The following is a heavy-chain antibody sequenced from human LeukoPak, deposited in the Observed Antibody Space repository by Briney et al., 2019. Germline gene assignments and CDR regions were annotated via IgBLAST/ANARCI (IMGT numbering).Heavy chain of an antibody. CDR2: INHSGST. CDR1: GGSISSSRSY. V-gene: IGHV4-39*07. CDR3: AKISGYDFQFDY. J-gene: IGHJ4*02. D-gene: IGHD5-12*01. Sequence: PSETLSLTCSVSGGSISSSRSYWGWIRQTPGKGLEWIGEINHSGSTNYNPSLKSRVTISVDTSKNQFSLKLSSVTAADTAVYYCAKISGYDFQFDYWGQGTLVTVSS.